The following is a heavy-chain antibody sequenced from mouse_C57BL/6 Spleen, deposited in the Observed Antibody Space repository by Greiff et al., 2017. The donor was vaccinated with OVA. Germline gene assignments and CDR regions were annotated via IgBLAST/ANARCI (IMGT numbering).Heavy chain of an antibody. D-gene: IGHD1-1*01. Sequence: VQLQQPGAELVKPGASVKLSCKASGYTFTSYWMHWVKQRPGRGLEWIGRLDPHSGGNKYNEKFKSKATLTVDKPTSTAYMQLSSLTSEDSAVYYCARTYYGSSFWYFDVWGTGTTVTVSS. V-gene: IGHV1-72*01. CDR3: ARTYYGSSFWYFDV. J-gene: IGHJ1*03. CDR2: LDPHSGGN. CDR1: GYTFTSYW.